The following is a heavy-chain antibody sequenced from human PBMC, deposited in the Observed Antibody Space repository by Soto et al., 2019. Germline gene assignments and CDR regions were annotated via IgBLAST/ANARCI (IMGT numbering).Heavy chain of an antibody. J-gene: IGHJ6*02. CDR2: IIPIFGTA. CDR1: GGTFSSYA. CDR3: ARAIVVVVAAIPYYYGMDV. Sequence: QVQLVQSGAEVKKPGSSVKVSCKASGGTFSSYAISWVRQAPGQGLEWMGGIIPIFGTANYAQKFQGRVTITADESKSTAYMELSSLRSEDTAVYYCARAIVVVVAAIPYYYGMDVWGQGTTVTVSS. D-gene: IGHD2-15*01. V-gene: IGHV1-69*01.